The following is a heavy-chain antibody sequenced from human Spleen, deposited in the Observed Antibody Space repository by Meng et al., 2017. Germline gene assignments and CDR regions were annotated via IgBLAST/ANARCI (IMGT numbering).Heavy chain of an antibody. J-gene: IGHJ1*01. CDR3: AKDSTRQWYHL. CDR1: GFTFSNYE. D-gene: IGHD2-2*01. Sequence: GESLKISCAASGFTFSNYEMNWVRQTPGKGLEWVSYISSSGTTRYYAGSVRGRFSVSRDNVKNSLYLQMHSLRAEDTAVYYCAKDSTRQWYHLWGQGTLVTVSS. V-gene: IGHV3-48*03. CDR2: ISSSGTTR.